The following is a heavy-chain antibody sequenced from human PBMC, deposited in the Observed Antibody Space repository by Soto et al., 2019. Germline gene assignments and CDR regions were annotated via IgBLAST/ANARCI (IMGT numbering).Heavy chain of an antibody. D-gene: IGHD3-16*01. CDR1: GGSFSGYY. J-gene: IGHJ3*02. CDR2: INHSGST. Sequence: SETLSLTCAVYGGSFSGYYWSWIRQPPGKGLEWIGEINHSGSTNYNPSLKSRVTISVDTSKNQFSLKLTSVTAADTAVYYCAHPWGSEAFDIWGQGTMVTVSS. V-gene: IGHV4-34*01. CDR3: AHPWGSEAFDI.